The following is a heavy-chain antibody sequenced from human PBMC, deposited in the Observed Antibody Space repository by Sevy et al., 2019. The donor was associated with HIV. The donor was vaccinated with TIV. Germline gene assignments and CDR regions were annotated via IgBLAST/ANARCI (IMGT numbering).Heavy chain of an antibody. CDR3: AGVIYQLPNRTLLSHYYYYGMDV. D-gene: IGHD2-2*01. CDR1: GYTFTSYD. CDR2: MNPNSGNT. J-gene: IGHJ6*02. V-gene: IGHV1-8*01. Sequence: ASVKVSCKASGYTFTSYDINWVRQATGQGLEWMGWMNPNSGNTGYAQKFQGRVTMTRNTSISTAYMKLSSLRSEDTAVYYAAGVIYQLPNRTLLSHYYYYGMDVWGQGTTVTVSS.